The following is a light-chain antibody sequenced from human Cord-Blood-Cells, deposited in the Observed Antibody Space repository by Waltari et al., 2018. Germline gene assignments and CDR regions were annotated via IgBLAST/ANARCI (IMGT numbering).Light chain of an antibody. Sequence: DTQMTQSPSSLSASVGDRVTITCRASQSISSYLNWYQQKPGKAPKLPIYAASSLQSGVPSRFSGSGSGTDFTLTISSLQPEDFATYYCQQSYSTPTARGTFGQGTKVEIK. CDR3: QQSYSTPTARGT. CDR2: AAS. V-gene: IGKV1-39*01. CDR1: QSISSY. J-gene: IGKJ1*01.